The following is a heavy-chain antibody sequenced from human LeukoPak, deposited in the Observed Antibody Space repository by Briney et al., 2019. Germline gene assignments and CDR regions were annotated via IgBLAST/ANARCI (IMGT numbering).Heavy chain of an antibody. Sequence: GGSLRLSCAASGFTVSSNYMSWVRQAPGKGLEWVSVIYSGGSTYYADSVKGRFTISRDNSKNTLYLQMNSLRAEDTAVYYCARGGVGYYGSGSLDYWGQGTLVTVS. CDR1: GFTVSSNY. J-gene: IGHJ4*02. V-gene: IGHV3-53*01. CDR2: IYSGGST. D-gene: IGHD3-10*01. CDR3: ARGGVGYYGSGSLDY.